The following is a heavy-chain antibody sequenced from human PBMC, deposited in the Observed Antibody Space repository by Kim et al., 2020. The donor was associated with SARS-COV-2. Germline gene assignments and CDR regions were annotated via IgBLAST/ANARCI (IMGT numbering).Heavy chain of an antibody. V-gene: IGHV3-15*01. CDR3: TTDSYDVDTAMVTAAFGI. D-gene: IGHD5-18*01. CDR2: IKSKTDGGTT. Sequence: GGSLRLSCAASGFTFSNAWMSWVRQAPGKGLEWVGRIKSKTDGGTTDYAAPVKGRFTISRDDSKNTLYLQMNSLKTEDTAVYYCTTDSYDVDTAMVTAAFGIWGQGTMVTVSS. CDR1: GFTFSNAW. J-gene: IGHJ3*02.